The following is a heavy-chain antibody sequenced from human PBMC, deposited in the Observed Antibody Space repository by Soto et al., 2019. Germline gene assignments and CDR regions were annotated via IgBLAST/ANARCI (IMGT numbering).Heavy chain of an antibody. Sequence: TQSHTYTVSGGSIISGTFYWTWIRQHPGKGLEWIGYIYHDGSTYYNASLQSRATISVDTSKNQLSLKLNSVSAADTAVYYCARGLRRYYDSSGYLDSWGQGTLVTVSS. CDR2: IYHDGST. CDR3: ARGLRRYYDSSGYLDS. D-gene: IGHD3-22*01. J-gene: IGHJ4*02. CDR1: GGSIISGTFY. V-gene: IGHV4-31*03.